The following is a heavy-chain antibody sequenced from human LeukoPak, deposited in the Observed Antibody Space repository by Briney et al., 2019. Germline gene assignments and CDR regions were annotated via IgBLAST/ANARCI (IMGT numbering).Heavy chain of an antibody. Sequence: GSPRLSCAASGFTFSSYAMSWVRQAPGKGLEWVSAISGSGASTYYADSVKGRFTISRDNSKNTLYLQMNSLRAEDTAVYYCAKDPPATTFITGTLEAFDIWGQGTMVTVSS. V-gene: IGHV3-23*01. D-gene: IGHD1-20*01. CDR3: AKDPPATTFITGTLEAFDI. J-gene: IGHJ3*02. CDR2: ISGSGAST. CDR1: GFTFSSYA.